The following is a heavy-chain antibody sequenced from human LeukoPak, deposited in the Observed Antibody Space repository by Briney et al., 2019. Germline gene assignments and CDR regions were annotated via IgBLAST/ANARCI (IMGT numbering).Heavy chain of an antibody. CDR2: ITGRANTP. V-gene: IGHV3-23*01. Sequence: GGSLRLSCAASGFTFSSYDMSWFRQAPGKGLEWVSAITGRANTPYYADSVKGRFTISRDNSRKTLYLQMNTLRAEDTALYYCAKGYCTNTGCSAGYWGQGTLVTVSS. J-gene: IGHJ4*02. CDR3: AKGYCTNTGCSAGY. CDR1: GFTFSSYD. D-gene: IGHD2-2*01.